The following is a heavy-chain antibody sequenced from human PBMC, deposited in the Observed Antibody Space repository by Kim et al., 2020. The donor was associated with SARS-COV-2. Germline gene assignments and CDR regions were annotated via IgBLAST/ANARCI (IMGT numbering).Heavy chain of an antibody. J-gene: IGHJ4*02. CDR2: ISYDGSNK. CDR1: GFTFSSYG. V-gene: IGHV3-30*03. D-gene: IGHD5-12*01. CDR3: ARSITVYYSGYDSVDY. Sequence: GGSLRLSCAASGFTFSSYGIHWVRQAPGKGLEWVAVISYDGSNKYYADSVKGRFTISRDNSKNTLYLQMNSLRAEDTAVYYCARSITVYYSGYDSVDYWGQGTLVTVSS.